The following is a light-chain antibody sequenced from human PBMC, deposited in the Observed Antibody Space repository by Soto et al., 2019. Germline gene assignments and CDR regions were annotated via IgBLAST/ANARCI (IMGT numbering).Light chain of an antibody. CDR1: SSNVGSYNY. Sequence: QSALTQPRSVSGSPGQSVTISCTGSSSNVGSYNYVSWYQQHPGKAPKLLIYDVTKRPSGVPDRFSGSKSGNTASLTISGLQADDEADYYCSSYAGSQIFVLIGGGTKLTVL. J-gene: IGLJ2*01. V-gene: IGLV2-11*01. CDR3: SSYAGSQIFVL. CDR2: DVT.